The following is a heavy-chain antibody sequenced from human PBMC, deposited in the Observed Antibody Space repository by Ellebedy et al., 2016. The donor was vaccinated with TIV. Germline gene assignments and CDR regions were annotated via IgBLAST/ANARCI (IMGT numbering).Heavy chain of an antibody. CDR1: GGSFSGYY. J-gene: IGHJ3*02. D-gene: IGHD7-27*01. V-gene: IGHV4-34*01. CDR3: ARVSNWGWDAFDI. Sequence: GSLRLXXAVYGGSFSGYYWSWIRQPPGKGLEWIGEINHSGSTNYNPSLKSRVTISVDTSKNQFSLKLSSVTAADTAVFYCARVSNWGWDAFDIWGQGTVVTVSS. CDR2: INHSGST.